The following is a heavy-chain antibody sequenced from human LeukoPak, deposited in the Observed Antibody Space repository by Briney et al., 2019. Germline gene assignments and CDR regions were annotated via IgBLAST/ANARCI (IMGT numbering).Heavy chain of an antibody. Sequence: ASVMVSCKASGYTFTSYGVSWVRQAPGQGLEWMGWISAYNGNTNYAQKVRGRVTMTTDTSTRTAYMELRSLRSDDTAVYYCARVDLLTGYYFFDYWGQGTLVTVSS. D-gene: IGHD3-9*01. CDR1: GYTFTSYG. V-gene: IGHV1-18*01. CDR2: ISAYNGNT. CDR3: ARVDLLTGYYFFDY. J-gene: IGHJ4*02.